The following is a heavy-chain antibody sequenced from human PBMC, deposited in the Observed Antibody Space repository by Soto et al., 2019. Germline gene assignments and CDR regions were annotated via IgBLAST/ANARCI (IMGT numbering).Heavy chain of an antibody. CDR2: INAGNGNT. CDR1: GYTFTSYA. D-gene: IGHD3-3*01. J-gene: IGHJ4*02. V-gene: IGHV1-3*01. CDR3: ARSYDFRKYYLDY. Sequence: ASVKVSCKASGYTFTSYAMHWVRQAPGQRLEWMGWINAGNGNTKYSQKCQGRVTITRDTSASTAYMELSTLRSEDTALYYCARSYDFRKYYLDYWGQGTLVTVSS.